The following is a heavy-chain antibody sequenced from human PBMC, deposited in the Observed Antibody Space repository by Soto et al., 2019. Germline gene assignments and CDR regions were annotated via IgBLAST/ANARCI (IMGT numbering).Heavy chain of an antibody. J-gene: IGHJ4*02. CDR2: ISGSGGSS. Sequence: EVQLLESGGGLVQPGGSLRLSCAASGFTFSSYAMNWVRQAPGKGLEWVSRISGSGGSSYYAGSVKGRFSISRDNSKNTVYLQMNSLRAEDTAVYYCSKLRRHDSIWGINRGHYFDYWGPGTLVPVSS. D-gene: IGHD3-16*02. CDR3: SKLRRHDSIWGINRGHYFDY. CDR1: GFTFSSYA. V-gene: IGHV3-23*01.